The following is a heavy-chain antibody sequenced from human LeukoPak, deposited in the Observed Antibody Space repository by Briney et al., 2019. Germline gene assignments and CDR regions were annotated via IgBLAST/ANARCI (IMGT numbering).Heavy chain of an antibody. D-gene: IGHD3-22*01. CDR2: INAYNGNK. CDR1: DYSFTTYG. J-gene: IGHJ4*02. CDR3: ARDRSTLTYYYDSSGYPNPLFDY. Sequence: ASVTVSCKASDYSFTTYGIRWVRQAPGQGLEWMGWINAYNGNKNYAQKLQGRVTMTTDTSTSTAYMELRSLRSDDTAVYYCARDRSTLTYYYDSSGYPNPLFDYWGQGTLVTVSS. V-gene: IGHV1-18*01.